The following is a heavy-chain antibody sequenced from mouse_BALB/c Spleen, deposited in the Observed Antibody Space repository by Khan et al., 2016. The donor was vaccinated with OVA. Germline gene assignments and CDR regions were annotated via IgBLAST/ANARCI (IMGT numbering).Heavy chain of an antibody. J-gene: IGHJ2*01. D-gene: IGHD1-1*01. CDR2: ISYSGST. V-gene: IGHV3-2*02. CDR3: SSYYGSSYFDY. Sequence: EVQLQESGPGLVKPSQSLSLTCTVTGYSITSDYAWNWIRQFPGNKLEWMGYISYSGSTSYNPSLKSRISITRDTSKNQFFLQLNSVTTEDTSTYYFSSYYGSSYFDYWCQGTTLTVSS. CDR1: GYSITSDYA.